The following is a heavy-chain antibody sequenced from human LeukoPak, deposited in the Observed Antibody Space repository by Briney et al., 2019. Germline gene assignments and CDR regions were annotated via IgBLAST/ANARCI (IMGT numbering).Heavy chain of an antibody. V-gene: IGHV4-59*01. D-gene: IGHD3-22*01. CDR3: ARGPIYDSSGYYYWEYFQH. J-gene: IGHJ1*01. CDR1: GGSISSYY. Sequence: ETLSLTCTVSGGSISSYYWSWLRQPPGKVLEWIGYICCGGSTNYNPSLKSRVTISVHTSKNQFSLKLTSVTSADTAVYYCARGPIYDSSGYYYWEYFQHWGQGTL. CDR2: ICCGGST.